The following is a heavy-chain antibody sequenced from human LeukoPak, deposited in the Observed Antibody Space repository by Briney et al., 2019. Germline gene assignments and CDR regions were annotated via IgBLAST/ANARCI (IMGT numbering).Heavy chain of an antibody. CDR1: GYNFIAFY. Sequence: GASVKVSCKASGYNFIAFYMHWVRHVPGQGLEWMGWINPNSGGTNYAQKFQGRVTMTRDTSINTAYMELTSLTSDDTAVYFCSRGPTVRGDTSFEYWGQGTLVTVAS. CDR2: INPNSGGT. D-gene: IGHD3-10*01. J-gene: IGHJ4*02. CDR3: SRGPTVRGDTSFEY. V-gene: IGHV1-2*02.